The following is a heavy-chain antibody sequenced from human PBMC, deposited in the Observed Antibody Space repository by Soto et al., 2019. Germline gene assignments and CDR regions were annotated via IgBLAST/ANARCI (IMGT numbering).Heavy chain of an antibody. V-gene: IGHV3-23*01. CDR2: ISGSGGST. Sequence: EVQLLESGGGLVQPGGSLRLSCAASGFTFSSYAMSWVRQAPGKGLEWVSAISGSGGSTYYADSVKGRFTISRDNSKNTLYLQMNSLRAEDTAVYYCAKASDFWSGYYRVYYFDYWGQGTLVTVSS. CDR3: AKASDFWSGYYRVYYFDY. CDR1: GFTFSSYA. D-gene: IGHD3-3*01. J-gene: IGHJ4*02.